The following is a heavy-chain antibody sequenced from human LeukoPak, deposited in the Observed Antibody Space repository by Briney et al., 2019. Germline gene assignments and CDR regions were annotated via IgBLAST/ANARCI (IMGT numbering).Heavy chain of an antibody. CDR3: ARGSTIFYRNNWFNP. J-gene: IGHJ5*02. CDR2: IYTSGST. D-gene: IGHD3-9*01. CDR1: GGSISSYY. V-gene: IGHV4-4*07. Sequence: SSETLSLTCTVSGGSISSYYWSWIRQPAGKGLEWIGRIYTSGSTNYNPSLKSRVTMSVDTSKNQFSLKLSSVTAADTAVYYCARGSTIFYRNNWFNPWGQGTLVTVSS.